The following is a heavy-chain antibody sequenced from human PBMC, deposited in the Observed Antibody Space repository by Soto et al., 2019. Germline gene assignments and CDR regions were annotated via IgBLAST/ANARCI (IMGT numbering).Heavy chain of an antibody. D-gene: IGHD3-16*01. V-gene: IGHV3-30*18. CDR1: GFTFSSYG. Sequence: GGSLRLSCAASGFTFSSYGMHWVRQAPGKGLEWVAVISYDGSNKYYADSVKGRFTISRDNSKNTLYLQMNSLRAEDTAVYYCAKDGARFFSRGMDVWGQGTTVTVSS. CDR2: ISYDGSNK. CDR3: AKDGARFFSRGMDV. J-gene: IGHJ6*02.